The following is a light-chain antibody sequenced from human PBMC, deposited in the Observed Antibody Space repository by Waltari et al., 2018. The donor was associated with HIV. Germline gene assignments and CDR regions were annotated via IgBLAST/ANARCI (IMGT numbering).Light chain of an antibody. Sequence: TISCSGSSSNIGSNYVYWYQQLPGTAPKLLLYRNTQRPSGVPDRFSGSKSGTSASLAISGLRSEDEADYYCAAWGNSLSLLFGGGTKLTVL. CDR2: RNT. J-gene: IGLJ2*01. CDR1: SSNIGSNY. CDR3: AAWGNSLSLL. V-gene: IGLV1-47*01.